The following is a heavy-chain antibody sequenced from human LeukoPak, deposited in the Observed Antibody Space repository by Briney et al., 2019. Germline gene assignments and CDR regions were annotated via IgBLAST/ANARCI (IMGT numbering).Heavy chain of an antibody. V-gene: IGHV1-2*02. J-gene: IGHJ4*02. CDR2: INPNSGGT. D-gene: IGHD2-2*01. Sequence: ASVKVSCKASGYTFTSYDINWVRQATGQELEWMGWINPNSGGTNYAQEFQGRVTMTRDTSISTAYMELSRLRSDDTAVYYCARSRYCSSTSCYYFDYWGQGTLVTVSS. CDR3: ARSRYCSSTSCYYFDY. CDR1: GYTFTSYD.